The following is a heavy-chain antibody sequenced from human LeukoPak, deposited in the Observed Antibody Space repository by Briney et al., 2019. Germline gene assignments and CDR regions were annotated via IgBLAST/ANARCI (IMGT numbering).Heavy chain of an antibody. CDR3: AGRGYSYGYYFDY. Sequence: KASETLSLTCAVYGGSFSGYYWSWIRQPPGKGLEWIGEINHSGSTNYNPSLKSRVTISVDTSKNQFSLKLSSVTAADTAVYYCAGRGYSYGYYFDYWGQGTLVTVSS. D-gene: IGHD5-18*01. CDR1: GGSFSGYY. J-gene: IGHJ4*02. CDR2: INHSGST. V-gene: IGHV4-34*01.